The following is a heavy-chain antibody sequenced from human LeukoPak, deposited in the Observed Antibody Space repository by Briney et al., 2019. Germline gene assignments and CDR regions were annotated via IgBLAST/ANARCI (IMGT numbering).Heavy chain of an antibody. CDR3: ARAPLGPYFENSGTTFDY. J-gene: IGHJ4*02. Sequence: GASVKVSCKAPGYTFTNFDIYWVRQATGQGLEWMGWMNPHTGNTDFAQKFQGRVTMTRDTSTSTAYMELSSLTPEDTAVYYCARAPLGPYFENSGTTFDYWGQGALVTVSP. D-gene: IGHD3-22*01. V-gene: IGHV1-8*01. CDR1: GYTFTNFD. CDR2: MNPHTGNT.